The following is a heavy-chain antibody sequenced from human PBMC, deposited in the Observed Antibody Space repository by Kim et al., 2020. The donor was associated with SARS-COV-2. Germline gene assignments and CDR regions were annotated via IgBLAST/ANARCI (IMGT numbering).Heavy chain of an antibody. CDR2: ITPVFGTA. Sequence: SVKVSCKAAGGTLSNYDISWVRQAPGQGLEWLGGITPVFGTASYAQKFQGRVTITADESTSTAYMELSSLRSDDTAVYYCASYESSGWYRGAAYNWFDPWGQGTLVTVSS. V-gene: IGHV1-69*13. J-gene: IGHJ5*02. CDR1: GGTLSNYD. CDR3: ASYESSGWYRGAAYNWFDP. D-gene: IGHD6-19*01.